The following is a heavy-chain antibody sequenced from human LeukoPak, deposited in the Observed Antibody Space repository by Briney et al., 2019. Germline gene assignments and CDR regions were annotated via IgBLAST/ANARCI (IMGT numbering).Heavy chain of an antibody. J-gene: IGHJ4*02. CDR3: ARVWTMVQGAGRTPFGY. D-gene: IGHD3-10*01. CDR2: MNPNSGNT. Sequence: GASVKVSCKASGYTFTSYDINWVRQATGQGLEWMGWMNPNSGNTGYAQKFQGRVTMTRNTSISTAYMELSSLRSEDTAVYYFARVWTMVQGAGRTPFGYWGQGTLVTVSS. V-gene: IGHV1-8*01. CDR1: GYTFTSYD.